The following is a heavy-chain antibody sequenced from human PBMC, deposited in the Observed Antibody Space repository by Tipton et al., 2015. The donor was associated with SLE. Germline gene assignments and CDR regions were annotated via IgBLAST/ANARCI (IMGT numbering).Heavy chain of an antibody. J-gene: IGHJ4*02. D-gene: IGHD3-3*01. CDR3: ARAREHYEIWSGYYM. Sequence: TLSLTCTVSGDSISSSTYFWVWIRQPPGKGLEWIGTVHYSGENYYNPSLKSRVTTSVDTSKNQFSLKVSSVTAGDTAVYYCARAREHYEIWSGYYMWGQGTLVTVSS. CDR2: VHYSGEN. V-gene: IGHV4-39*07. CDR1: GDSISSSTYF.